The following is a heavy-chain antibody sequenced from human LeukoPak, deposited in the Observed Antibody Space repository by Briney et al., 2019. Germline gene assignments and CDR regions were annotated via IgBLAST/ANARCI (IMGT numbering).Heavy chain of an antibody. CDR3: ARSRAFNSGAFDP. J-gene: IGHJ5*02. D-gene: IGHD1-26*01. CDR1: GASVSSASY. Sequence: SETLSLTCTVSGASVSSASYWTWIRQPPGKGVEWIAHIYNGVNTNYNPSLKSRVTISVDTSKNQLSLRLNSVTAADTAVYYCARSRAFNSGAFDPWGQGSLVTVSS. V-gene: IGHV4-61*01. CDR2: IYNGVNT.